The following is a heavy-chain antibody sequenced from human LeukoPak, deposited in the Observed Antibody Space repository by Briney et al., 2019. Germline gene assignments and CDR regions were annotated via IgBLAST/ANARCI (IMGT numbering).Heavy chain of an antibody. CDR1: GFTFYDYA. D-gene: IGHD3-10*01. Sequence: GGSLRLSCAASGFTFYDYAMHWVRHAPGKGLEWVSGISWNSGSIGYADSVKGRFTISRANAKNSLYLQMNSLRAEDTALYYCAKGVRITMVRGAFDIWGQGTMVTVSS. V-gene: IGHV3-9*01. CDR2: ISWNSGSI. J-gene: IGHJ3*02. CDR3: AKGVRITMVRGAFDI.